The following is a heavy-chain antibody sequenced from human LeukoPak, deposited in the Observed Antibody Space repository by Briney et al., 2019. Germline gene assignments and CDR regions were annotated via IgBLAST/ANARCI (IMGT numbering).Heavy chain of an antibody. J-gene: IGHJ4*02. CDR1: GYTLTELS. D-gene: IGHD7-27*01. CDR2: FDPEDGET. CDR3: ARAPRSWGFDY. V-gene: IGHV1-24*01. Sequence: ASVKVSCKVSGYTLTELSMHWVRQAPGKGLEWMGGFDPEDGETIYAQKFQGRVTMTRSTSINTAYMELSSLRSEDTAVYYCARAPRSWGFDYWGQGTLVTVSS.